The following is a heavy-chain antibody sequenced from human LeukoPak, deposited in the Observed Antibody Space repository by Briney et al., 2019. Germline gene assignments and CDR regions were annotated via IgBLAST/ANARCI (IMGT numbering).Heavy chain of an antibody. CDR1: GGSISSYY. CDR2: ISHSGNT. V-gene: IGHV4-59*12. Sequence: SETLSLTCTVSGGSISSYYWSWIRQPPGKRLEWLGYISHSGNTFSNPSLKSRLTISVDRSKNQFSLNLTSVSAADTAVYYCARENSCSGTTCFGSFYYYMDVWGSGTSVTVSS. CDR3: ARENSCSGTTCFGSFYYYMDV. J-gene: IGHJ6*03. D-gene: IGHD2-2*01.